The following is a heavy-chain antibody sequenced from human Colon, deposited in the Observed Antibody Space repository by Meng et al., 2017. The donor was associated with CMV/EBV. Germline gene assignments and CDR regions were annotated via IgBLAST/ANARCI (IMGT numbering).Heavy chain of an antibody. CDR1: GASISSDGYY. D-gene: IGHD2-21*02. Sequence: SGASISSDGYYWTWVRQRPGKGLEWIGHIYHRGTTYHNPSLKSRVTISVDTSKNQLSLRLTSVIAADTAVYYCARDRRTASETLDYWGPGTLVTVSS. CDR3: ARDRRTASETLDY. V-gene: IGHV4-31*02. CDR2: IYHRGTT. J-gene: IGHJ4*02.